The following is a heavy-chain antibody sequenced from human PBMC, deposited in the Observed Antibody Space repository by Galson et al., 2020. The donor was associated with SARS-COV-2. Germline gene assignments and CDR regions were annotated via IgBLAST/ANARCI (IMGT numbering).Heavy chain of an antibody. CDR2: INHSGST. V-gene: IGHV4-34*01. Sequence: SETLSLTCAVYGGSFSGYYWSWIRQPPGKGLEWIGEINHSGSTNYNPSLKSRVTISVDTSKNQFSLKLSSVTAADTAVYYCARGRYSSSWYGARDAFDIWGQGTMVTVSS. J-gene: IGHJ3*02. CDR3: ARGRYSSSWYGARDAFDI. D-gene: IGHD6-13*01. CDR1: GGSFSGYY.